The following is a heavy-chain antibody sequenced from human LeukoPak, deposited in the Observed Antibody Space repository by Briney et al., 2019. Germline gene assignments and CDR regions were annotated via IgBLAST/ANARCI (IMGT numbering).Heavy chain of an antibody. J-gene: IGHJ4*02. V-gene: IGHV3-48*01. D-gene: IGHD1-1*01. Sequence: GGSLRLSCAASGFTLMSFNMNWVRQAPGKGLEWVSYISSDGTTIYYADSVKGRFTISRDSAKNSLYLQMNSLRVEDTALYYCARISTTSPRYWGQGTLVTVSS. CDR1: GFTLMSFN. CDR3: ARISTTSPRY. CDR2: ISSDGTTI.